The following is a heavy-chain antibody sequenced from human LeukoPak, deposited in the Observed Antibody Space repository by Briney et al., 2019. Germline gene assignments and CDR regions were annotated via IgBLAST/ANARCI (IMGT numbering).Heavy chain of an antibody. Sequence: PSETLSLTCTVSGGSVSRYYWSWIRQPPGKGLEWIGYIYYSGSTNYNPSLKSRVTISVDTSKNQFSLKLSSVTAADTAVYYCARERGQDILTGYYFDYWGQGTLVTVSS. CDR1: GGSVSRYY. V-gene: IGHV4-59*02. CDR3: ARERGQDILTGYYFDY. J-gene: IGHJ4*02. CDR2: IYYSGST. D-gene: IGHD3-9*01.